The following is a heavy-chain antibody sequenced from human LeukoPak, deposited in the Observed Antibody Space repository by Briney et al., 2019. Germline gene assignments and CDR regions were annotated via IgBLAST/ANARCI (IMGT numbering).Heavy chain of an antibody. D-gene: IGHD3-9*01. CDR3: ASGWLTQDDS. CDR2: INRSGST. J-gene: IGHJ4*02. Sequence: SETLSLTCAAYGGSFSGYFWTWIRQPPGKGLEWIGEINRSGSTNYNPSLKSRVTISADTSKSQFSLRLGSVTAADTAVYYCASGWLTQDDSWGQGTLVTVSS. V-gene: IGHV4-34*01. CDR1: GGSFSGYF.